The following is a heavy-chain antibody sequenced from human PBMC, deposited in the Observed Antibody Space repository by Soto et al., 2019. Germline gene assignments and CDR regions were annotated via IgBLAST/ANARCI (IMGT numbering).Heavy chain of an antibody. CDR3: SKFPKGATGTEGFDP. J-gene: IGHJ5*02. D-gene: IGHD6-13*01. Sequence: VQLLESGGGLVQPGGSLRLSCAASGLIFVDYGMSWIRRAPGKGLEWVSTISNSGGSTYYADSVKGRFTISRDNLRSLPELEMNSLRSRDTGKNFLSKFPKGATGTEGFDPWGQGTLVTVSS. CDR2: ISNSGGST. CDR1: GLIFVDYG. V-gene: IGHV3-23*01.